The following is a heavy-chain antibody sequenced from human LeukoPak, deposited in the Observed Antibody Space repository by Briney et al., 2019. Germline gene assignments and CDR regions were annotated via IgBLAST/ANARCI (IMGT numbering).Heavy chain of an antibody. J-gene: IGHJ4*02. D-gene: IGHD2/OR15-2a*01. CDR2: VNVLGNT. V-gene: IGHV4/OR15-8*02. CDR1: GGSISSTNW. Sequence: SETLSLTCGASGGSISSTNWWTWVRQPPGKGLEWIGEVNVLGNTNYNPSLESRVTISIDKSGNHVSLKLTSVTAAGTAVYYCAREGGPFRPLDYSGQGTLVTVSS. CDR3: AREGGPFRPLDY.